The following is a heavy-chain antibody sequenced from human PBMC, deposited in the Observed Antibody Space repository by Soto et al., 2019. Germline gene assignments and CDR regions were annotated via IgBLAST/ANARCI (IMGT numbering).Heavy chain of an antibody. CDR2: IYYSGST. CDR3: ARNAVHSSGFTDN. V-gene: IGHV4-39*01. D-gene: IGHD6-19*01. CDR1: DDSICRWC. Sequence: SLECTVADDSICRWCWYQNRKPPGKGLEWIGSIYYSGSTYYNPSLKSRVTISVDTSKNQFSLKLSSVAAADTAVYYCARNAVHSSGFTDNWGQGTLVTV. J-gene: IGHJ4*02.